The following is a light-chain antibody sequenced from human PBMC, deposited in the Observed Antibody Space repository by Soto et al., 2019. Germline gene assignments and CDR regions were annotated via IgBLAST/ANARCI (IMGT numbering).Light chain of an antibody. CDR1: QSVSSY. V-gene: IGKV3-20*01. CDR2: GAS. Sequence: EIVLTQSPATLSLSPGERATLTCRASQSVSSYLAWYQQKPGQAPGLLIYGASSRATGIPDRFSGSGSWTDFTLTISGLEPEDSAVYYCQQYGSSSEITFGQGTRLEIK. CDR3: QQYGSSSEIT. J-gene: IGKJ5*01.